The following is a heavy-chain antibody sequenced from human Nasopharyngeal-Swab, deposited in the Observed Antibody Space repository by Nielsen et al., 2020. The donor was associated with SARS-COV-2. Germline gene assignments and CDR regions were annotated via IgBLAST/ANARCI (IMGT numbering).Heavy chain of an antibody. Sequence: GGSLRLSCAASGFTFSSYEMNWVRQAPGKGLEWVSYISRSGGTKYYADSVKGRFTISRDNSKNTLYLQMNSLRAEDTAVYYCARDNHGDNWNDGWFDPWGQGTLVTVSS. V-gene: IGHV3-48*03. J-gene: IGHJ5*02. CDR1: GFTFSSYE. D-gene: IGHD1-20*01. CDR3: ARDNHGDNWNDGWFDP. CDR2: ISRSGGTK.